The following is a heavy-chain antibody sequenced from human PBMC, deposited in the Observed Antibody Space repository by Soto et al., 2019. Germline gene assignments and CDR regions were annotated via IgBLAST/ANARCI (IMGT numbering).Heavy chain of an antibody. J-gene: IGHJ4*02. CDR3: ARRIAGATLDY. V-gene: IGHV3-11*05. CDR1: GFAFSDYY. CDR2: ISSSSSYT. Sequence: HVQLVESGGGLVKPGGSLRLSCAASGFAFSDYYMSWIRQAPGKGLEWVSYISSSSSYTNYADSVKGRFTISRDNPKNSLYLQMNSLRAEDTAVYYCARRIAGATLDYWGQGTLVTVSS. D-gene: IGHD1-26*01.